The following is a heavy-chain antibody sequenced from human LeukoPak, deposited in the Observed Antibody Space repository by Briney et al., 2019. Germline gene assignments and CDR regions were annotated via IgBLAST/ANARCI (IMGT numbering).Heavy chain of an antibody. CDR1: GYSISSGYY. CDR3: ARDRGSGWPNDAFDI. CDR2: IYHSGST. D-gene: IGHD6-19*01. J-gene: IGHJ3*02. Sequence: SETLSLTCTVSGYSISSGYYWGWIRQPPGKGLEWIGSIYHSGSTYYNPSLKSRVTISVDTSKNQFSLKLSSVTAADTAVYYCARDRGSGWPNDAFDIWGQGTMVTVSS. V-gene: IGHV4-38-2*02.